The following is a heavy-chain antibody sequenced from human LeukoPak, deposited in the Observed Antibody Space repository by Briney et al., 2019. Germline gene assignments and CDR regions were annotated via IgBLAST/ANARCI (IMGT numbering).Heavy chain of an antibody. V-gene: IGHV1-2*02. D-gene: IGHD2-2*01. CDR2: INPNSGGT. Sequence: ASVKVSCKASGYTFTGYYMHWVRQAPGQGLEWMGWINPNSGGTNYAQKFQGRATMTRDTSISTAYMELSRLRSDDTAVYYCARRAGYCSSTSCYAPLYYYYYVDVWGKGTTVTVSS. CDR3: ARRAGYCSSTSCYAPLYYYYYVDV. J-gene: IGHJ6*03. CDR1: GYTFTGYY.